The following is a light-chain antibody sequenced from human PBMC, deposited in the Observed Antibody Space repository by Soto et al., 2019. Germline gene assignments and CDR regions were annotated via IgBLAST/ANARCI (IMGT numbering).Light chain of an antibody. Sequence: DIQMTQSPSSLSASLGDRVTITCRASQSISRQLNWYQQKPGKAPKLLIYAASSLQSGVPSRFSSSGSGTDFILTITSLQPEDSATYYCQQTYKMPRTFGPGTKVDIK. CDR1: QSISRQ. CDR3: QQTYKMPRT. CDR2: AAS. V-gene: IGKV1-39*01. J-gene: IGKJ3*01.